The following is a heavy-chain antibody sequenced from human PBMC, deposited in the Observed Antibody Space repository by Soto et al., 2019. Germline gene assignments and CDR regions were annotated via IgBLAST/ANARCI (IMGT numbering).Heavy chain of an antibody. CDR3: AKSGVPAAILAAAGSFDY. CDR1: GFTFSSYA. J-gene: IGHJ4*02. Sequence: GGSLRLSCAASGFTFSSYAMSWVRQAPGKGLEWVSAISGSGGSTYYADSVKGRFTISRDNSKNTLYLQMNSLRAEDTAVYYCAKSGVPAAILAAAGSFDYWGQGTLVTV. V-gene: IGHV3-23*01. CDR2: ISGSGGST. D-gene: IGHD2-2*02.